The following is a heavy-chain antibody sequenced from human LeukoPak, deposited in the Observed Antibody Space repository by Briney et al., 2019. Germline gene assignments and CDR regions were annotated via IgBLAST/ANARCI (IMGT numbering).Heavy chain of an antibody. D-gene: IGHD1-26*01. CDR1: GYTFTGYY. CDR2: INPNSGGT. J-gene: IGHJ5*02. Sequence: ASVKVSCKASGYTFTGYYMHWVRQAPGQGLEWMGWINPNSGGTNYAQKFQGGVTMTRDTSISTAYMELSRLRSDDTAVYYCARGALPWENWFDPWGQGTLVTVSS. CDR3: ARGALPWENWFDP. V-gene: IGHV1-2*02.